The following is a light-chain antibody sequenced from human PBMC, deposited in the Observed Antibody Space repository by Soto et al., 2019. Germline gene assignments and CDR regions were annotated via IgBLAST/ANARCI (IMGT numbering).Light chain of an antibody. CDR2: DAS. Sequence: EVVLTQSPATLSLSPGERANLSYRASQSVRRYLACYQQKPGQDPRVLSYDASNRATGIPARLSGSGYGTDFALTLCSLGPEDFSVYYCHRRSNWLLMFGAVTKVDIK. J-gene: IGKJ3*01. CDR1: QSVRRY. CDR3: HRRSNWLLM. V-gene: IGKV3-11*01.